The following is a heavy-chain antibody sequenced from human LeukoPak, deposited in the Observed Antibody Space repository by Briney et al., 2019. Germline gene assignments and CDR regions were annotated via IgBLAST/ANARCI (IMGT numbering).Heavy chain of an antibody. Sequence: GASVKVSCTASGYTFTSYAMNWVRQAPGQGLEWMGWINTNTGNPTYAQGFTGRFVFSLDTSVSTAYLQISSLKAEDTAVYYCARASLSGGSFALFDYWGQGTLVTVSS. CDR3: ARASLSGGSFALFDY. V-gene: IGHV7-4-1*02. CDR1: GYTFTSYA. J-gene: IGHJ4*02. D-gene: IGHD2-15*01. CDR2: INTNTGNP.